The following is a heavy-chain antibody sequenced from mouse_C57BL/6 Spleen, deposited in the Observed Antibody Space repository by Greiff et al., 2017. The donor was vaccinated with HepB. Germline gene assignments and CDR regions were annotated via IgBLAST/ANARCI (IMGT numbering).Heavy chain of an antibody. CDR1: GYTFTSYW. D-gene: IGHD1-1*01. V-gene: IGHV1-55*01. CDR3: ARGYGSSYRWYFDV. Sequence: VQLQQPGAELVKPGASVKMSCKASGYTFTSYWLTWVKQRPGQGLEWIGDIYPGSGSTNYNEKFKSKATLTVDKSSSTAYMQLSSLTSEDSAVYYCARGYGSSYRWYFDVWGTGTTVTVSS. CDR2: IYPGSGST. J-gene: IGHJ1*03.